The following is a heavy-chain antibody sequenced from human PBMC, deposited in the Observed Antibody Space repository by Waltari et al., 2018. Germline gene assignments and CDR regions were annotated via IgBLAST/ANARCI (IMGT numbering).Heavy chain of an antibody. CDR1: GGTLSTYA. V-gene: IGHV1-69*01. J-gene: IGHJ4*02. D-gene: IGHD3-22*01. Sequence: QVQLVQSGAEVKKPGSSVKVSCKDSGGTLSTYAISGGRQAPGQGLEWMGGIIPILGTTNYAQKFQGRVTITADESTSTAYMELSSLRSEDTAVYYCARNTYYYDNSGHYVFDYWGQGTLVTVSS. CDR3: ARNTYYYDNSGHYVFDY. CDR2: IIPILGTT.